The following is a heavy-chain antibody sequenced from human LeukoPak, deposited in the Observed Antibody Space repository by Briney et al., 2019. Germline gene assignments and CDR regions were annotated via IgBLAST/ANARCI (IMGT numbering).Heavy chain of an antibody. CDR1: GGSISSSSYY. CDR2: IYYSGST. CDR3: ALSYGSGSYYDY. Sequence: SSETLSLTCTVSGGSISSSSYYWGWIRQPPGKGLEWIGSIYYSGSTYYNPSLKSRVTISVDTSKNQFSLKLSSVTAADTAVYYCALSYGSGSYYDYWGQGTLVTVSS. J-gene: IGHJ4*02. V-gene: IGHV4-39*01. D-gene: IGHD3-10*01.